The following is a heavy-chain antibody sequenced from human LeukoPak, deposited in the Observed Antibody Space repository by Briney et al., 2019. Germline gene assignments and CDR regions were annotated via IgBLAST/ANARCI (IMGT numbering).Heavy chain of an antibody. V-gene: IGHV3-23*01. CDR2: ISGGGGST. Sequence: GGSLRLSCAASGFTFTSYSMNWVRQAPGKGLEWVSIISGGGGSTYYADSVRGRFTISRDNSKNTLYLQVNSLRAEDTAVYYCAKGGKWDVTPFDYWGQGTLVTVSS. CDR1: GFTFTSYS. J-gene: IGHJ4*02. CDR3: AKGGKWDVTPFDY. D-gene: IGHD1-26*01.